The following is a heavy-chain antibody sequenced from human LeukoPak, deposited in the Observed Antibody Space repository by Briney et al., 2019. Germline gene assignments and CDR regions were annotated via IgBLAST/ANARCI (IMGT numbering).Heavy chain of an antibody. CDR3: AREKNGNEPFDY. CDR2: LYNTRNT. V-gene: IGHV4-59*01. Sequence: SETLSLTCAVYGGSFSGYYWSWIRQPPGKGLEWIGYLYNTRNTYYNPSLKSRVTISVDTSKNQFSLKVSSVTAADTAVYYCAREKNGNEPFDYWGQGTLVTVSS. D-gene: IGHD4-23*01. J-gene: IGHJ4*02. CDR1: GGSFSGYY.